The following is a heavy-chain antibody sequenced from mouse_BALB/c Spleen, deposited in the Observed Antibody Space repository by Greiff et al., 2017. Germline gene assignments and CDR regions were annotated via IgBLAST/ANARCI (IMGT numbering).Heavy chain of an antibody. CDR3: ARRSLYALLRSFAY. CDR2: ISYSGST. Sequence: EVQLQESGPGLVKPSQSLSLTCTVTGYSITSDYAWNWIRQFPGNKLEWMGYISYSGSTSYNPSLKSRISITRDTSKNQFFLQLNSVTTEDTATYYCARRSLYALLRSFAYWGQGTLVTVSA. V-gene: IGHV3-2*02. CDR1: GYSITSDYA. D-gene: IGHD1-1*01. J-gene: IGHJ3*01.